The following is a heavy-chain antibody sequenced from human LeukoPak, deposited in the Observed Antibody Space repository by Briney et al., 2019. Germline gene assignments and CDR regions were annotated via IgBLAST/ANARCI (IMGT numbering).Heavy chain of an antibody. D-gene: IGHD4-17*01. CDR3: ARDNRGDGDLDY. CDR1: GYTFTSYG. Sequence: ASVKVSCKASGYTFTSYGISWVRQAPGQGLEWMGWISAYNGNTNYAQKLRGRVTMTTDTSTSTAYMELRSLRSDDTAVYYCARDNRGDGDLDYWGQGTLVTVSS. V-gene: IGHV1-18*01. CDR2: ISAYNGNT. J-gene: IGHJ4*02.